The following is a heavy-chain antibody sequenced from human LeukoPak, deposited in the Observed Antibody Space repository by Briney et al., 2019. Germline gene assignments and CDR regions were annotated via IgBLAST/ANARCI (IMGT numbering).Heavy chain of an antibody. D-gene: IGHD5-12*01. CDR1: GGSISSSNW. CDR2: ISLGGST. Sequence: PSETLSLTCAVSGGSISSSNWWSWVRQPPGKGLEWIGEISLGGSTNYNPSLKSRLTISVDKSKNQLSLMLTSVTPADTAVYYCARSGYAYSTGDYWGQGTLVTVSS. CDR3: ARSGYAYSTGDY. V-gene: IGHV4-4*02. J-gene: IGHJ4*02.